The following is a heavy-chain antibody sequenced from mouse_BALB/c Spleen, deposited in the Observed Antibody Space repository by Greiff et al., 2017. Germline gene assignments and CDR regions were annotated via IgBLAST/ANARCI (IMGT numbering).Heavy chain of an antibody. CDR1: GFSLTSYG. CDR2: IWSGGST. D-gene: IGHD2-10*01. Sequence: VKLQESGPGLVQPSQSLSITCTVSGFSLTSYGVHWVRQSPGKGLEWLGVIWSGGSTDYNAAFISRLSISKDNSKSQVFFKMNSLQANDTAIYYCARNRAYYGNYDAMDYWGQGTSVTVSS. CDR3: ARNRAYYGNYDAMDY. J-gene: IGHJ4*01. V-gene: IGHV2-2*02.